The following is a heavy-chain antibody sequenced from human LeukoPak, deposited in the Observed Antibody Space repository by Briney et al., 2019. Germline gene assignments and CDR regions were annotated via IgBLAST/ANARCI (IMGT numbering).Heavy chain of an antibody. V-gene: IGHV4-59*12. CDR2: IYYSGST. CDR3: ARGEYFYDTSGFDY. CDR1: GGSISSYY. J-gene: IGHJ4*02. Sequence: PSETLSLTCTVSGGSISSYYWSWIRQPPGKGLEWIGYIYYSGSTYYNPSLKSRVTISVDTSKNQFSLKLSSVTAADTAVYYCARGEYFYDTSGFDYWGQGTLVTVSS. D-gene: IGHD3-22*01.